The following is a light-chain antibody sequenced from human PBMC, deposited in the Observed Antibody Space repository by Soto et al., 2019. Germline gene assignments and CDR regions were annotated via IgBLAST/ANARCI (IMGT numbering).Light chain of an antibody. Sequence: DIVMTQSPDSLAVSLGGRATINCKSSRTVLSSSNNKNFLAWYQKKVGQPPRPLIYWASTRDSGVPDRFSGSGSGTDFTLTISSLQAEDVAVYYCQQYYSSPFTFGPGTKVDIK. CDR1: RTVLSSSNNKNF. CDR3: QQYYSSPFT. CDR2: WAS. V-gene: IGKV4-1*01. J-gene: IGKJ3*01.